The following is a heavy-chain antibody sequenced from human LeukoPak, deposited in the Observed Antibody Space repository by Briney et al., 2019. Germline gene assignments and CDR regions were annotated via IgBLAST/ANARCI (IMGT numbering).Heavy chain of an antibody. D-gene: IGHD3-9*01. J-gene: IGHJ4*02. V-gene: IGHV4-4*02. Sequence: SETLSLTCAVSGGSVSSDNWWSWVRQPPGKGLEWIWEIHHSGNTNYSPSLKSRVTISLDKSRNQFSLKLNSVTAADTAVYYCAKAGVWLPAVWGQGTLVTVSS. CDR3: AKAGVWLPAV. CDR2: IHHSGNT. CDR1: GGSVSSDNW.